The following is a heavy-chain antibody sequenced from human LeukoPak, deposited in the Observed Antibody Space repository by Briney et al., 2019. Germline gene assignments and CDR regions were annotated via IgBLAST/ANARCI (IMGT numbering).Heavy chain of an antibody. J-gene: IGHJ4*02. Sequence: PSETLSLTCTVSGGSISSYYWSWIRQPAGKGLEWIGRIYTSGSTNYNPSLKSRVTISVDTSKSQFSLKLSSVTAADTAVYYCARGGVAASHYYFDYWGQGTLVTVSS. V-gene: IGHV4-4*07. CDR2: IYTSGST. CDR3: ARGGVAASHYYFDY. D-gene: IGHD2-15*01. CDR1: GGSISSYY.